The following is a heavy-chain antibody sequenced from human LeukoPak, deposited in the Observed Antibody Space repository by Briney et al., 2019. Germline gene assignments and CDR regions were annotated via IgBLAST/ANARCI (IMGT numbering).Heavy chain of an antibody. CDR2: IYYSGGT. J-gene: IGHJ5*02. CDR3: AREYCSSANRYSPTNWFDP. V-gene: IGHV4-30-4*01. Sequence: SQTLSLTCTVSGDSISSGDYYWSWIRQPPGKGLEWIGYIYYSGGTYYNPSLKSRVTISVDTSKNQFSLQLSSVTAADTAVYYCAREYCSSANRYSPTNWFDPWGQGTLVTVSS. D-gene: IGHD2-15*01. CDR1: GDSISSGDYY.